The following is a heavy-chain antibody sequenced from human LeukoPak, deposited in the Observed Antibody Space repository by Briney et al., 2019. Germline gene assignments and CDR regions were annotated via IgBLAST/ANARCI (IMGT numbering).Heavy chain of an antibody. CDR2: ISGGGGTT. Sequence: PGGSLRLSCAASGFTFSSYAMSWVRQAPGRGLEWVSAISGGGGTTYYADSVKGRFTISRDNSKNTLYMQMNSPRAADTAVYYCAKRYYDILPGYDVWGQGTTVTVSS. V-gene: IGHV3-23*01. J-gene: IGHJ6*02. CDR3: AKRYYDILPGYDV. CDR1: GFTFSSYA. D-gene: IGHD3-9*01.